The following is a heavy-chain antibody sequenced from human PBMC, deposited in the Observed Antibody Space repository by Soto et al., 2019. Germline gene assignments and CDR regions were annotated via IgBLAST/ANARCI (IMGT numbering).Heavy chain of an antibody. D-gene: IGHD6-19*01. CDR3: ARGLNSHSSGWYGTDY. CDR1: GGSFSGYY. Sequence: SLTCAVYGGSFSGYYWSWIRQPPGKGLEWIGEINHSGSTNYSPSLKSRVTISVDTSKNQFSLKLSSVTAADTAVYYCARGLNSHSSGWYGTDYWGQGTLVTVSS. CDR2: INHSGST. J-gene: IGHJ4*02. V-gene: IGHV4-34*01.